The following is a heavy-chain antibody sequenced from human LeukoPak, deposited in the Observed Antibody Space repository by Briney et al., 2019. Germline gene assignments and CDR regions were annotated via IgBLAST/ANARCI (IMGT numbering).Heavy chain of an antibody. V-gene: IGHV4-4*09. J-gene: IGHJ4*02. CDR2: IHTSGST. D-gene: IGHD6-13*01. CDR3: ARGVAAAASSDY. CDR1: GGSISSYY. Sequence: SETLSLTCTVSGGSISSYYWSWIRQPPGKGLEWIGYIHTSGSTNYNPSLKSRVTISVDTSKNQFSLKLSSVTAADTAVYYCARGVAAAASSDYWGQGTLVTVSS.